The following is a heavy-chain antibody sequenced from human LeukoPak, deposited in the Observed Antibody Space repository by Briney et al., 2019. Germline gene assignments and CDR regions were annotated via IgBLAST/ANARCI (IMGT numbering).Heavy chain of an antibody. V-gene: IGHV3-7*01. J-gene: IGHJ4*02. CDR1: GFTFSSYW. CDR2: IKQDGSEK. CDR3: ARGAWVFDY. Sequence: GGSLRLSCAASGFTFSSYWMSWVRQAPGKGLEWVANIKQDGSEKYYVDSVKGQLTISRDNAKNSLYLQMNSLRVEDTAVYYCARGAWVFDYWGQGTLVTVSS.